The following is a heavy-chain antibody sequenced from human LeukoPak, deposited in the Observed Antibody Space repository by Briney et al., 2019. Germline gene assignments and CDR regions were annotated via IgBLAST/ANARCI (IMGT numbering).Heavy chain of an antibody. CDR1: GFTFSSYA. V-gene: IGHV3-23*01. CDR3: ANGAVGYCGDGSCPTPFDF. J-gene: IGHJ4*02. Sequence: GGSLRLSCAASGFTFSSYAMDWVRQAPGKGLEWVSCISGSGGNTNYVDSVKGRFTISRDSSKDTPYLQMNSLRAGDPAVKSCANGAVGYCGDGSCPTPFDFWGEGTLVTVSS. CDR2: ISGSGGNT. D-gene: IGHD2-15*01.